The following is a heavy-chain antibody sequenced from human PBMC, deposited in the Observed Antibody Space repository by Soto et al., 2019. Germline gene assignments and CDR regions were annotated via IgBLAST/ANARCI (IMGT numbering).Heavy chain of an antibody. CDR3: ARKGAAASYAHYYMDV. D-gene: IGHD6-13*01. V-gene: IGHV4-59*01. CDR2: VYYSGNT. J-gene: IGHJ6*03. Sequence: QVQLQESGPGLVKPSEPLSLTCTVSGGSISPYYWSWIRQPAGKGLEWIGYVYYSGNTNYNPSLESRVTISVDTSRNRFSLNLTSATAADTAVYYCARKGAAASYAHYYMDVWGRGTAVTVSS. CDR1: GGSISPYY.